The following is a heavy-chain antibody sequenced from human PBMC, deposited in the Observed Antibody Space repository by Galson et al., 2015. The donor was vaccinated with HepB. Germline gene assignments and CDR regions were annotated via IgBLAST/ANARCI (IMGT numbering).Heavy chain of an antibody. J-gene: IGHJ5*02. CDR3: AKDLSGDYVWGSYRYSGFDP. Sequence: SLRLSCAASGFTFSNFAMRWVRQAPVKGLGWVSGISGNGDRTYYSDSVKGRFTVSRDNSKNTLYVQMNNLRAEDTAMYYCAKDLSGDYVWGSYRYSGFDPWGQGTLVTVSS. CDR1: GFTFSNFA. V-gene: IGHV3-23*01. CDR2: ISGNGDRT. D-gene: IGHD3-16*02.